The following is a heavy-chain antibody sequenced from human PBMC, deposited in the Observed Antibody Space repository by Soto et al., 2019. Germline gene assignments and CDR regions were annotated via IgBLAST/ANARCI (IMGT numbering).Heavy chain of an antibody. D-gene: IGHD6-13*01. CDR1: GFTFSSYA. CDR2: ISGSGGST. J-gene: IGHJ4*02. CDR3: AKLPGESSSWQIDY. V-gene: IGHV3-23*01. Sequence: PGGSLRLSCAASGFTFSSYAMSWVRQAPGKGLEWVSAISGSGGSTSYADSVRGRFTISRDDSENTLYLQMKSLRAEDTAFYYCAKLPGESSSWQIDYWGQGTLVTVSS.